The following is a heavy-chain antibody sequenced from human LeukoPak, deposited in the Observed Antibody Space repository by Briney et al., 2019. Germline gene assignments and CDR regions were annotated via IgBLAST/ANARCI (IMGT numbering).Heavy chain of an antibody. CDR1: GYTFTSYD. Sequence: ASVKVSCKASGYTFTSYDINWVRQATGQGLEWMGWMNPNSGNTGYAQKFQGRVTMTRNTSISTAYMELSSLRSEDTAVYYCARMYSGSYIASYYYYMDVWGKGTTVTISS. CDR3: ARMYSGSYIASYYYYMDV. D-gene: IGHD1-26*01. J-gene: IGHJ6*03. CDR2: MNPNSGNT. V-gene: IGHV1-8*01.